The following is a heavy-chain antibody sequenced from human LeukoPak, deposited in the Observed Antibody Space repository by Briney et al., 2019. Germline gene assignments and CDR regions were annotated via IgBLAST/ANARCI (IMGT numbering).Heavy chain of an antibody. J-gene: IGHJ4*02. Sequence: ASVKVSCKASGYTFTSYGISWVRQAPGQGLEWMGIINPSGGSTSYAQKFQGRVTMTRDTSTSTVYMELSSLRSEDTAVYYCARSRALHYYDDYWGQGTLVTVSS. CDR1: GYTFTSYG. CDR2: INPSGGST. V-gene: IGHV1-46*01. CDR3: ARSRALHYYDDY. D-gene: IGHD3-22*01.